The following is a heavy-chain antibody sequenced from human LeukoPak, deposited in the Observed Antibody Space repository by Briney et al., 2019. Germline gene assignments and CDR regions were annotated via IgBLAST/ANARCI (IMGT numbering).Heavy chain of an antibody. CDR1: VFTFSDYY. J-gene: IGHJ4*02. CDR2: ISSSGSTI. V-gene: IGHV3-11*01. CDR3: ARDHRQLFDY. D-gene: IGHD5-18*01. Sequence: GGSLRLSCAASVFTFSDYYMSWIRQARGRGLEWVSYISSSGSTIYYADSVKGRFTISRDNAKNSLYLQMNSLRAEDTAVYYCARDHRQLFDYWGQGTLVTVSS.